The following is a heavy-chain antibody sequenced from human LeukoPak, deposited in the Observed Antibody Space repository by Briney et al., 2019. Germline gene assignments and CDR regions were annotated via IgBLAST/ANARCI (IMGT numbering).Heavy chain of an antibody. D-gene: IGHD2-8*02. CDR1: GFTFSSST. CDR2: ISVFESYK. V-gene: IGHV3-30*18. J-gene: IGHJ4*02. CDR3: AKDQGTGFSDFDY. Sequence: GGSLRLSCAASGFTFSSSTMHWVRQAPGKGLEWVAVISVFESYKYYADSVRGRFTLSRDNSNNNLYLQMNSLTTEDTAVYYCAKDQGTGFSDFDYWGQGTLVTVSS.